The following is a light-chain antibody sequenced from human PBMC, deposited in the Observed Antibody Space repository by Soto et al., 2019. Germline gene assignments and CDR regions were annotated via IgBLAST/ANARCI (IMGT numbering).Light chain of an antibody. V-gene: IGKV3-20*01. CDR1: QRVSITS. J-gene: IGKJ4*01. Sequence: LLTQSPGTLSLSPGERATLSCRSSQRVSITSLAWYQQRPGQAPSLLIHGASSRASDIPDRFSGSGSGTDFTLTINRLEPEDFAVYYCQHYGTSTLTFGGGTRVEIK. CDR2: GAS. CDR3: QHYGTSTLT.